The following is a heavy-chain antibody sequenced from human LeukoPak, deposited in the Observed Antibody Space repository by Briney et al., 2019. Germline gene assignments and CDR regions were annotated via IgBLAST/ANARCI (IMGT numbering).Heavy chain of an antibody. V-gene: IGHV4-34*01. CDR3: ARFYGGIIVVVPAARGDYFDY. J-gene: IGHJ4*02. CDR2: INHSGST. D-gene: IGHD2-2*01. Sequence: KPSETLSLTCAVYGGSFSGYYWSWIRQPPGKGLEWIGEINHSGSTNYNPSLKSRVTISVDTSKNQFSLKLSSVTAADTAVYYCARFYGGIIVVVPAARGDYFDYWGQGTLVTVSS. CDR1: GGSFSGYY.